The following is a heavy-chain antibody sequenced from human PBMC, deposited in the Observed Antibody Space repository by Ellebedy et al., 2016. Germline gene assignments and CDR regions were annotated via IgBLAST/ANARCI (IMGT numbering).Heavy chain of an antibody. Sequence: ASVKVSCXASGYTFTSYYMHWVRQAPGQGLEWMGIINPSGGSTSYAQKFQGRVTMTRDTSTSTVYMELSSLRSEDTAVYYCASWTARVGQPLGFDPWGQGTLVTVSS. D-gene: IGHD1-26*01. CDR1: GYTFTSYY. J-gene: IGHJ5*02. CDR2: INPSGGST. V-gene: IGHV1-46*01. CDR3: ASWTARVGQPLGFDP.